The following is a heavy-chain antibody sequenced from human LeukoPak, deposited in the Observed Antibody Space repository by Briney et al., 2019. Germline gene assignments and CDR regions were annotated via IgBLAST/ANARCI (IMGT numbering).Heavy chain of an antibody. CDR2: ISSRGSMT. V-gene: IGHV3-48*03. CDR1: GLTFSTYE. Sequence: PGGSLRLSCAASGLTFSTYEMHWVRQAPGKGQEWVSYISSRGSMTYYGDSVKGRFTISRDNSKNSLYLQMNSLRAEDTAVYYCARPISGWSAFDIWGHGTVVTVSS. J-gene: IGHJ3*02. CDR3: ARPISGWSAFDI. D-gene: IGHD6-19*01.